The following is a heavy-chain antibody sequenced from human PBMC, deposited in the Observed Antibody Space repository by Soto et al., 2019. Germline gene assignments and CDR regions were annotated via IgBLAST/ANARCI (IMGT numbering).Heavy chain of an antibody. D-gene: IGHD5-18*01. CDR2: TYHSGST. Sequence: SETLYLTCDVSGDTISTGGYTWAWIRQPPGKALEWIGHTYHSGSTYYNPSLKSRVTISVDTSKNQFSLKLSSVTAADTAVYYCARDQGYSYGSGYYYYYGMDVWGQGTTVTVSS. J-gene: IGHJ6*02. V-gene: IGHV4-30-2*05. CDR1: GDTISTGGYT. CDR3: ARDQGYSYGSGYYYYYGMDV.